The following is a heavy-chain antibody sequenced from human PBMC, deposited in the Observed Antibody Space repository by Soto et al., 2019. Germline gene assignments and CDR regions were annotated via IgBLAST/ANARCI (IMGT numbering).Heavy chain of an antibody. D-gene: IGHD3-3*01. J-gene: IGHJ5*02. CDR2: ISAYNGNT. CDR1: GYTFTSYG. V-gene: IGHV1-18*01. CDR3: ARVSDFWSGYYTGFGWFDP. Sequence: ASVKVSCKASGYTFTSYGISWVRQAPGQGLEWMGWISAYNGNTNYAQKLQGRVTMTTDTSTSTAYVELRSLRSDDTAVYYCARVSDFWSGYYTGFGWFDPWGQGTLVTVSS.